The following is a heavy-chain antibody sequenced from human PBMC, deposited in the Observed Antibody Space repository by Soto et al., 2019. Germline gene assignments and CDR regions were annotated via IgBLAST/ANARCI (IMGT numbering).Heavy chain of an antibody. CDR2: ISQDGSTI. D-gene: IGHD2-15*01. V-gene: IGHV3-30-3*01. CDR3: ARARQGDCSNVNCYRKFDY. Sequence: PGGSLRLSCAASGFTFSNYAMHWVRQAPGKGLEWVAVISQDGSTIYFADSVKGRFTISRDNSKNTLYLQVNSLRAEDTAVYYCARARQGDCSNVNCYRKFDYWGQGTLVTVSS. J-gene: IGHJ4*02. CDR1: GFTFSNYA.